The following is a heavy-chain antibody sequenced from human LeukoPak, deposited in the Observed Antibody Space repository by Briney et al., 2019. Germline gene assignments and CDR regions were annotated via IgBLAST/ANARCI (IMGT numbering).Heavy chain of an antibody. J-gene: IGHJ4*02. Sequence: PGGFLRLSCAASGFTFDDYGMSWVRQAPGKGLEWVSGINWNGGSTGYADSVKGRFTISRDNAKNSLYLQMNSLRAEDTALYYCARDFKSSERRVVVVTFDYWGQGTLVTVSS. D-gene: IGHD2-15*01. CDR1: GFTFDDYG. V-gene: IGHV3-20*04. CDR3: ARDFKSSERRVVVVTFDY. CDR2: INWNGGST.